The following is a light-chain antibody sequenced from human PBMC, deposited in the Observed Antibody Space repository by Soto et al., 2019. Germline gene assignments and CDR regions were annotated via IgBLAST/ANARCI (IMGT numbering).Light chain of an antibody. CDR2: AAS. Sequence: DIPMTQSPSSLSASVGDRVTITSRPSQTISIYLNWYQQKPGKAPELLIYAASSLQSGVPSRFSGSGSGTVFTLTISSLQPEDFATYYCQQSYSIPWTFGQGTKVEI. CDR1: QTISIY. V-gene: IGKV1-39*01. CDR3: QQSYSIPWT. J-gene: IGKJ1*01.